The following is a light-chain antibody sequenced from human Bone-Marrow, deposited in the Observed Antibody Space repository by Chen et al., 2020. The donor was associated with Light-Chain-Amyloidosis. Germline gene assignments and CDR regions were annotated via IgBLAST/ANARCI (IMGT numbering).Light chain of an antibody. CDR2: EVT. Sequence: QSALTQPASVSGSPGQSITISCTGTSSDVGSNNLVSWYQQHPGKAPKFLIYEVTKRPSGVSNRFSGSKSGNTAYLKISGLRAEDEAYYYCCSYDDFESSWVFGGGTMLTVL. CDR1: SSDVGSNNL. V-gene: IGLV2-23*02. CDR3: CSYDDFESSWV. J-gene: IGLJ3*02.